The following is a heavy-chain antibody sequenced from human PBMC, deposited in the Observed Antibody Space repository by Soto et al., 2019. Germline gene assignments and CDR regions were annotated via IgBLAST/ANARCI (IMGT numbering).Heavy chain of an antibody. CDR2: ISGDATIL. CDR3: AKDYSSVPDY. J-gene: IGHJ4*02. V-gene: IGHV3-11*04. D-gene: IGHD3-10*01. CDR1: GFSFSDSY. Sequence: QVQLVESGGGLVKPGGSLRLSCEASGFSFSDSYMSWIRQAPGKGLEWVSYISGDATILYYADSVKGRFTISRDNAKNTLYLQMNSLRDEDTAVYYCAKDYSSVPDYWGQGTLVTVSS.